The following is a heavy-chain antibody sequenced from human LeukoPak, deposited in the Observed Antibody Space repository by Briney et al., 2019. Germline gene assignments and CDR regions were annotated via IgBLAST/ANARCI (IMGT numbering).Heavy chain of an antibody. J-gene: IGHJ6*03. D-gene: IGHD3-10*01. CDR1: GFTLRGYG. Sequence: GGSLRLSCAASGFTLRGYGMHWVRQAPGKGLVWVSRINSDGSSTSYADSVKGRFTISRDNARNTLYLQMNSLRAEDTAVYYCARVKMVRGVMPLPYYMDVWGKGTTVTISS. V-gene: IGHV3-74*01. CDR3: ARVKMVRGVMPLPYYMDV. CDR2: INSDGSST.